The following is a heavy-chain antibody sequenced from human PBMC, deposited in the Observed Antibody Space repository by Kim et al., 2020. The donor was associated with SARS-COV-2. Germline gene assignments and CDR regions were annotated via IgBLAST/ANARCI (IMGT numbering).Heavy chain of an antibody. V-gene: IGHV1-18*01. CDR2: ISGYNGYT. D-gene: IGHD3-10*01. Sequence: ASVKVSCKASGYTFTCYGISWVRQAPGQGLQWMGWISGYNGYTNYAQKFQGRVTMTTDTSTTTAYMELGSLRSDDTAVYYCARGSVVRGVVGLISPYYYYVMDVWGQGTTVTVSS. CDR1: GYTFTCYG. J-gene: IGHJ6*02. CDR3: ARGSVVRGVVGLISPYYYYVMDV.